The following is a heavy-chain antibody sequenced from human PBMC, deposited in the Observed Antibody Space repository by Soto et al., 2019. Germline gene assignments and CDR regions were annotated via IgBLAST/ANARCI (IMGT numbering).Heavy chain of an antibody. CDR1: GGSFSGYY. CDR2: VNHGGTS. J-gene: IGHJ6*02. D-gene: IGHD3-10*01. Sequence: SETLSLTCAFHGGSFSGYYWDWIRQPPGKGLEWIGEVNHGGTSNYNTSLKSQALISVDTSKNQFSLKLTSVTAEDTALYLCATSSFLRSGDSFHGLDVWGQWTTVTV. CDR3: ATSSFLRSGDSFHGLDV. V-gene: IGHV4-34*01.